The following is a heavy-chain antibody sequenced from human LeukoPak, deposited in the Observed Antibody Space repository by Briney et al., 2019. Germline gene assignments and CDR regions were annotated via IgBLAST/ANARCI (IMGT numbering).Heavy chain of an antibody. Sequence: ASVKVSCKASGYTFTGYYMHWVRQAPGQGLEWMGWINPNSGGTNYAERFQGRVTMTRDTSISTVDMELSRLRFDDTALYYCAREMRSASWKGAFDIWGQGTMVTVSS. CDR1: GYTFTGYY. J-gene: IGHJ3*02. CDR2: INPNSGGT. D-gene: IGHD2-2*01. CDR3: AREMRSASWKGAFDI. V-gene: IGHV1-2*02.